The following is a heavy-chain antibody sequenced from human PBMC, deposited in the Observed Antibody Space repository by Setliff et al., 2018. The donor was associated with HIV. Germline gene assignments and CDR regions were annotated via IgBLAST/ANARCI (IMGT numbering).Heavy chain of an antibody. Sequence: SETLSLTCDVSTYSISSVHSWGWIRQPPGKGLEWIGTMHHSGNTHYKPSLKGRVTVSLDTSKKQLSLKLRSVTAADTAVYYCARRSSKTYSTSPLDYWGQGTLVTVSS. CDR1: TYSISSVHS. D-gene: IGHD6-6*01. CDR3: ARRSSKTYSTSPLDY. J-gene: IGHJ4*02. V-gene: IGHV4-38-2*01. CDR2: MHHSGNT.